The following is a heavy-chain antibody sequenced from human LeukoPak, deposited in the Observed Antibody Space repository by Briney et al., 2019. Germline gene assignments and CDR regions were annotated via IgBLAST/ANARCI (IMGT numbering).Heavy chain of an antibody. CDR3: AILPEEDIVVVPAARTYGAFDI. CDR1: GGTFSSCA. D-gene: IGHD2-2*01. CDR2: IIPIFGTA. J-gene: IGHJ3*02. Sequence: SVKVSCKASGGTFSSCAISWVRQAPGQGLEWMGGIIPIFGTANYAQKFQGRVTITTDESTSTAYMELSSLRSEDTAVYYCAILPEEDIVVVPAARTYGAFDIWGQGTMVTVSS. V-gene: IGHV1-69*05.